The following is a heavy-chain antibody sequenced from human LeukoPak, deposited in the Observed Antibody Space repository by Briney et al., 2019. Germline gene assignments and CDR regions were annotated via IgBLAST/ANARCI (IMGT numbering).Heavy chain of an antibody. D-gene: IGHD3-3*01. J-gene: IGHJ5*02. V-gene: IGHV3-9*01. CDR1: GFTFDDYA. CDR3: AKDRYYDFWNNNGLNWFDP. Sequence: GGSLRLSCAASGFTFDDYAMHWVRQAPGKGLEWVSGISWNSGSIGYADSVKGRFTISRDNAKNSLYLQMNSLRAEDTALYYCAKDRYYDFWNNNGLNWFDPWGQGTLVTVSS. CDR2: ISWNSGSI.